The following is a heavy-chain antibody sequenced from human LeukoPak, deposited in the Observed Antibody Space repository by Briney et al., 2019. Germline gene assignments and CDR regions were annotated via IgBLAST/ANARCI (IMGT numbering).Heavy chain of an antibody. CDR3: AKLSSGYGSFDS. CDR2: ISSSSTNT. D-gene: IGHD6-19*01. V-gene: IGHV3-23*01. J-gene: IGHJ4*02. CDR1: GFTFRSYA. Sequence: QPGGSLRLSCPASGFTFRSYAMSWVRQAPGKRLEWVSAISSSSTNTYYADSVKGRFTISRDNSKNTLYLQMNSLKAEDTAVYYCAKLSSGYGSFDSWGQGTLVTVSS.